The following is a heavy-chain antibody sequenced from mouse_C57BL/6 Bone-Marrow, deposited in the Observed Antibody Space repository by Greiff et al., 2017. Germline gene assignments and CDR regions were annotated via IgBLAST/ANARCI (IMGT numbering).Heavy chain of an antibody. CDR3: ERSRSNLASWFAY. D-gene: IGHD2-5*01. Sequence: QVQLQQSGAELARPGASVKLSCKASGYTFTSYGISWVKQRTGQGLEWIGEIYPRSGNTYYNEKFKGKATLTAEKSSSTAYRELRSLTSEDSAVYFCERSRSNLASWFAYWGQGTLVTVSA. V-gene: IGHV1-81*01. CDR2: IYPRSGNT. CDR1: GYTFTSYG. J-gene: IGHJ3*01.